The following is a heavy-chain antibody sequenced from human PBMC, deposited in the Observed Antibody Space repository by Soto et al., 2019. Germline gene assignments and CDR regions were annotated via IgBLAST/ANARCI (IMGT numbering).Heavy chain of an antibody. D-gene: IGHD3-16*02. CDR3: AKDKWEVSYYFDY. J-gene: IGHJ4*02. V-gene: IGHV3-9*01. CDR2: ISWNTGSI. Sequence: ESGGGLVQPGRSLRLSCAASGFTFADYAMHWVRQAPGKGLEWVSGISWNTGSIGYADSVKGRFTISRDNAKNSLYLQMNSLRAEDTALYYCAKDKWEVSYYFDYWGQGTLVTVSS. CDR1: GFTFADYA.